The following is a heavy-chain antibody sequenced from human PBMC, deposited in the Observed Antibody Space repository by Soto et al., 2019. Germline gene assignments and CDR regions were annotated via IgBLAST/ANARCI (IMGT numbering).Heavy chain of an antibody. D-gene: IGHD5-12*01. CDR3: ARDDKGVATEDWFDP. J-gene: IGHJ5*02. CDR1: GYTFTSYG. V-gene: IGHV1-18*01. Sequence: ASVKVSCKASGYTFTSYGISWVRQAPGQGLEWMGWISAYNGNTNYAQKLQGRVTMTTDTSTSTAYMELRSLRSDDTAVYYCARDDKGVATEDWFDPWGQGTLVTVSS. CDR2: ISAYNGNT.